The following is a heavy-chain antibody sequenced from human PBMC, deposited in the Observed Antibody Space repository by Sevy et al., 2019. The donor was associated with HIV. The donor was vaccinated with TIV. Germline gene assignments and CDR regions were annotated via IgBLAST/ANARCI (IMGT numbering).Heavy chain of an antibody. CDR2: MNPNSGNT. CDR3: ARRWGYYDSGAYYPY. CDR1: GYTFTTYD. D-gene: IGHD3-22*01. J-gene: IGHJ4*02. V-gene: IGHV1-8*01. Sequence: ASVKVSCKASGYTFTTYDINWVRQATGQGLEWMGRMNPNSGNTGYAQKFQGRVTMTRNTSISTAYMELSSLRSDDTAVYYCARRWGYYDSGAYYPYWGQGTLVTVSS.